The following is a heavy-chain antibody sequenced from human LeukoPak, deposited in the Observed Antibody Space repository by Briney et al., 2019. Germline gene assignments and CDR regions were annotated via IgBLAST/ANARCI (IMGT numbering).Heavy chain of an antibody. D-gene: IGHD3-10*02. CDR3: ARDPNVLGITPYYFDF. CDR2: ISSDSSYI. V-gene: IGHV3-21*01. J-gene: IGHJ4*02. Sequence: PGGSLRLSCAASGFTFSDYTMSWVRQAPGKGLEWVSSISSDSSYIDYADSVKGRFTISRDNAKNSLFLQTDTLRGDDTGIYYCARDPNVLGITPYYFDFWGQGTLVTVSS. CDR1: GFTFSDYT.